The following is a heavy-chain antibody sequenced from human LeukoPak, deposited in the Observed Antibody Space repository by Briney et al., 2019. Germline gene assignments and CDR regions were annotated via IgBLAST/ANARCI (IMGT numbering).Heavy chain of an antibody. V-gene: IGHV3-48*01. D-gene: IGHD1-7*01. CDR3: ARGNLPYEREAFDI. J-gene: IGHJ3*02. CDR1: GFTFSTYS. CDR2: ISSSGTTF. Sequence: GGSLRLSCSASGFTFSTYSLNWVRQAPGKGLEWVSYISSSGTTFYYADSVKGRFAISRDNAKNSLYLQMNSLRAEDTAVYYCARGNLPYEREAFDIWGQGTMVAVSS.